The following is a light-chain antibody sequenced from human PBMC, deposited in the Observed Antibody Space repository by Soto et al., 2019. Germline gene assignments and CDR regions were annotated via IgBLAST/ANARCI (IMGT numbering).Light chain of an antibody. V-gene: IGLV2-23*01. CDR2: EGT. CDR3: SSYAGSRARVV. CDR1: STDFENYNL. J-gene: IGLJ2*01. Sequence: QSALTQPASVSGSPGQSITISCTRSSTDFENYNLVSWYQHCPDKAPKLIIYEGTKRPSEISDRFSGSESDTTASLIISGHQPEDEADYNCSSYAGSRARVVFGGGTKLTGL.